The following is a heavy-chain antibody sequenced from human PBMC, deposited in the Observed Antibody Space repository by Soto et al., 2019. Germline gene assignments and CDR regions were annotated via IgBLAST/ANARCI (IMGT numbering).Heavy chain of an antibody. D-gene: IGHD3-22*01. J-gene: IGHJ3*02. Sequence: PSETLSLTCTVSGGSISRYYWSWSRQPPGKGLEWIGYIYYSGSTNYNPSLKSRVTISVDTSKNQFSLKLSSVTAADTAVYYCARVWGYYYDSSGYDAFDIWGKGTMVT. V-gene: IGHV4-59*01. CDR3: ARVWGYYYDSSGYDAFDI. CDR1: GGSISRYY. CDR2: IYYSGST.